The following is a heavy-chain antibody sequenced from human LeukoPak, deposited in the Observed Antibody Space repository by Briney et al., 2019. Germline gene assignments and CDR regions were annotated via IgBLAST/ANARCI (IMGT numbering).Heavy chain of an antibody. D-gene: IGHD1-1*01. CDR1: GSTFSSFD. Sequence: GGSQRLSCAASGSTFSSFDMHWVRQPTGQGLEWVSTIGTASDTYYPGSVEGRFTLSRDNAKNSLYLQMNSLTAGDTAVYYCARGPPRGKYYYMDVWGKGTTVTVSS. J-gene: IGHJ6*03. CDR3: ARGPPRGKYYYMDV. V-gene: IGHV3-13*01. CDR2: IGTASDT.